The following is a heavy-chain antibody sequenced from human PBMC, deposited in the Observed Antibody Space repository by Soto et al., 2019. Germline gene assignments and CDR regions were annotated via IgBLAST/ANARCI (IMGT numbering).Heavy chain of an antibody. D-gene: IGHD4-17*01. V-gene: IGHV1-69*04. CDR1: GGTFSSYT. J-gene: IGHJ6*03. CDR2: IIPILGIA. CDR3: AREGGGDYRFYHYYHLDV. Sequence: SVKVSCKASGGTFSSYTISWVRQAPGQGLEWMGRIIPILGIANYAQKFQGRVTITADKSTSTAYMELSSLRSEDTAVYYCAREGGGDYRFYHYYHLDVWGKGTTVTVSS.